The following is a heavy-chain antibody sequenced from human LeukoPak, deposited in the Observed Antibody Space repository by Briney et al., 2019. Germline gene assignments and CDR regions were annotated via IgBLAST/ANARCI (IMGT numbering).Heavy chain of an antibody. J-gene: IGHJ4*02. D-gene: IGHD1-26*01. CDR3: ARHRGNIVGATYFDY. CDR1: GGSFSGYY. Sequence: SETLPLTCAVYGGSFSGYYCSWIRQPPGKGLEWIGEINHSGSTNYNPSLKSRVTISVDTSKNQFSLKLSSVTAADTAVYYCARHRGNIVGATYFDYWGQGTLVTVSS. CDR2: INHSGST. V-gene: IGHV4-34*01.